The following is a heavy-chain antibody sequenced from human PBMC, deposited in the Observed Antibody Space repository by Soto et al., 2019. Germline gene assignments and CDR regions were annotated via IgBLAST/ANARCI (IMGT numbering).Heavy chain of an antibody. Sequence: PGGSLRLSCAASGFTFSSYEMNWVRQAPGKGLEWVSYISSSGSTIYYADSVKGRFTISRDNAKNSLYLQMNSLRAEDTAVYYCARAVVTAVFDLCGKRTRVTVSS. J-gene: IGHJ4*02. V-gene: IGHV3-48*03. D-gene: IGHD2-2*01. CDR2: ISSSGSTI. CDR3: ARAVVTAVFDL. CDR1: GFTFSSYE.